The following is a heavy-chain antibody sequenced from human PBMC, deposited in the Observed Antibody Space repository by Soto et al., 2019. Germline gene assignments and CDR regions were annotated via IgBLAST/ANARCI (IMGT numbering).Heavy chain of an antibody. CDR1: GFTFSGYY. J-gene: IGHJ4*02. D-gene: IGHD1-1*01. CDR2: ISSSGDRT. V-gene: IGHV3-11*05. Sequence: GGSLRLSCAASGFTFSGYYMTWIRQAPGKGLECISYISSSGDRTKYADSVKGRFTISRDNAKKSLYLQMNSLRAEDTAVYYCVRETAYYFDTWGQGS. CDR3: VRETAYYFDT.